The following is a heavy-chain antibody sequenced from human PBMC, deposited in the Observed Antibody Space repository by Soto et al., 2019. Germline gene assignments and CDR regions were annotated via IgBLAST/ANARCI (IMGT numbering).Heavy chain of an antibody. J-gene: IGHJ4*02. D-gene: IGHD3-3*01. Sequence: SETLSLTCTVSGGSISNYYWSWIRQPPGKGLEWIGSIYYSGSTYYNPSLKSRVTISVDTSKNQFSLKLSSVTAADTAVYYFARHVGGLRFLERHHRFDYWGQGTLVTVSS. CDR1: GGSISNYY. CDR3: ARHVGGLRFLERHHRFDY. CDR2: IYYSGST. V-gene: IGHV4-59*05.